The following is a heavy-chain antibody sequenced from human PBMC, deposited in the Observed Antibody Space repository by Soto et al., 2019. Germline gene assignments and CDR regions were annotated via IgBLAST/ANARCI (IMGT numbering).Heavy chain of an antibody. CDR2: FDPEDGET. CDR3: ATALSRVGPTFGP. V-gene: IGHV1-24*01. Sequence: ASVKVSCKVSGYTLSELSMHWVRQAPGRGLEWMAAFDPEDGETIYAQKFQGRVTMTEDTSTDTAYMEVSGLRSDDTAVYYCATALSRVGPTFGPWGQGTLVTVSS. D-gene: IGHD1-26*01. J-gene: IGHJ5*02. CDR1: GYTLSELS.